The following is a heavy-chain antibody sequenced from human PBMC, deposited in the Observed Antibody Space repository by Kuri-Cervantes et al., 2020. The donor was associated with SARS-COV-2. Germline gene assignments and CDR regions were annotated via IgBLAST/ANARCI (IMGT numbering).Heavy chain of an antibody. CDR3: ARILPAAIDLGDGMDV. J-gene: IGHJ6*02. CDR1: GYTFTSYG. CDR2: ISAYNGNT. V-gene: IGHV1-18*01. Sequence: ASVKVSCKASGYTFTSYGISWVRQAPGQGLEWMGWISAYNGNTNYAQKFQGRVTITADKSTSTAYMELSSLRSEDTAVYYCARILPAAIDLGDGMDVWGQGTTVTVSS. D-gene: IGHD2-2*02.